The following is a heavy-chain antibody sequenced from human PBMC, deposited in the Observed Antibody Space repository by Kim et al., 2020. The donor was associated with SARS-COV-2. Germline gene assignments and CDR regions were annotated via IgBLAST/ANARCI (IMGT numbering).Heavy chain of an antibody. CDR3: AGELKASYYYYGMDV. J-gene: IGHJ6*02. Sequence: DSPKGRFTIARDNAKNSLYRQMDSLRAEDTAVYYCAGELKASYYYYGMDVWGQGTTVTVSS. V-gene: IGHV3-11*06.